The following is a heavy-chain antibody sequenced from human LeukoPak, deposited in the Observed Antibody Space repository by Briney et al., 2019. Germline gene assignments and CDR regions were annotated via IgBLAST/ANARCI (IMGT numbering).Heavy chain of an antibody. V-gene: IGHV3-20*01. J-gene: IGHJ4*02. CDR2: INWNGGST. CDR1: GFTFDDYG. Sequence: GGSLRLSCAASGFTFDDYGMSWVRQAPGKGLGWVSGINWNGGSTGYADSVKGRFTISRDNAKNSLYLQMNSLRAEDTALYHCARGGNLGELLDYWGQGTLVTVSS. D-gene: IGHD3-16*01. CDR3: ARGGNLGELLDY.